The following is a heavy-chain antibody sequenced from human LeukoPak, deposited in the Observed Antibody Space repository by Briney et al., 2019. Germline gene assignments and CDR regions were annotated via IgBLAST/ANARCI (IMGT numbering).Heavy chain of an antibody. CDR3: ARDVFADSSGGSFDF. D-gene: IGHD3-16*01. CDR2: IWYDGSKK. V-gene: IGHV3-33*01. CDR1: GFSFDTHG. J-gene: IGHJ4*02. Sequence: GRSLRLSCAASGFSFDTHGMHWVRQAPGKGLEWVAVIWYDGSKKYYADSVKGRLTISRDNSKKSLFLQMNSLRAEDTALYYCARDVFADSSGGSFDFWGQGTLVTVSS.